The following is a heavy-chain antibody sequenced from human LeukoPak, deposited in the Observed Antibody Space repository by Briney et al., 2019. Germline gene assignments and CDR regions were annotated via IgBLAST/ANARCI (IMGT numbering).Heavy chain of an antibody. J-gene: IGHJ4*02. CDR3: AKDQVDIVATGYFDY. D-gene: IGHD5-12*01. CDR1: GFTFSSYD. CDR2: IGTAGDT. V-gene: IGHV3-13*01. Sequence: PGRSLRLSCAASGFTFSSYDMHWVRQATGKGLEWVSAIGTAGDTYYPGSVKGRFTISRENAKNSLYLQMNSLRAGDTAVYYCAKDQVDIVATGYFDYWGQGTLVTVSS.